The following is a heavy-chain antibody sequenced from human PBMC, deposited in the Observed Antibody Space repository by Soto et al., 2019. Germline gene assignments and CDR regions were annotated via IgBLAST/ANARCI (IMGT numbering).Heavy chain of an antibody. D-gene: IGHD1-26*01. CDR1: EFTSFDYT. J-gene: IGHJ1*01. Sequence: VHVVASGGIVVQPGGSLRLSCALSEFTSFDYTIHWVRQAPGKGLEWVSLVTRDGGSTFYADSVKGRFTVTRDNSNKASYLQMNSLRTEDTAFYYCSAEPVGTKCFHHWGPGTLVTVSS. CDR2: VTRDGGST. V-gene: IGHV3-43*01. CDR3: SAEPVGTKCFHH.